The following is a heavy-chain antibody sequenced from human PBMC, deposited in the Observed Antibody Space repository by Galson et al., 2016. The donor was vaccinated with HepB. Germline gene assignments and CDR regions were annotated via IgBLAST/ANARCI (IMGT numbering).Heavy chain of an antibody. Sequence: LTCAVSGGSISSSDWWSWVRQPPGKGLEWIGEIFHSGSTNYNPSLKSRVTISVDKSKNQFSLKLSSVTVADTAVYYCAKEGEWDLLNSFDSWGQGTLVTVSS. CDR2: IFHSGST. CDR1: GGSISSSDW. V-gene: IGHV4-4*02. D-gene: IGHD1-26*01. J-gene: IGHJ4*02. CDR3: AKEGEWDLLNSFDS.